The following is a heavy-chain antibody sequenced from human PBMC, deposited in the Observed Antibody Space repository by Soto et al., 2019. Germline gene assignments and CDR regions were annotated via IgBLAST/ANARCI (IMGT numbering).Heavy chain of an antibody. CDR3: AADRPWFPGEFNYYYYYGMDV. D-gene: IGHD3-10*01. V-gene: IGHV1-58*01. CDR1: GFTFTSSA. J-gene: IGHJ6*02. CDR2: IVVGSGNT. Sequence: SVKVSCKASGFTFTSSAVQWVRQARGQRLEWIGWIVVGSGNTNYAQKFQERVTITRDMSTSTAYMELSSLRSEDTAVYYCAADRPWFPGEFNYYYYYGMDVWGQGTTVTVSS.